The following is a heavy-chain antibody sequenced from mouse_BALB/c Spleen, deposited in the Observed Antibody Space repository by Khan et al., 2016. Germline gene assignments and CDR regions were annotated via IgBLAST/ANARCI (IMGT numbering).Heavy chain of an antibody. Sequence: EVELVESGGGLVKPGGSLKLSCAASGFTFSDYYMYWVRQTPEKRLEWVATISDGGSYTYYPDSVKGRFTISRDNATTNLYLQMSSLKSEDTAMYYCAREGLRRGVAYWGQGTLVTVSA. J-gene: IGHJ3*01. CDR1: GFTFSDYY. V-gene: IGHV5-4*02. CDR3: AREGLRRGVAY. CDR2: ISDGGSYT. D-gene: IGHD2-4*01.